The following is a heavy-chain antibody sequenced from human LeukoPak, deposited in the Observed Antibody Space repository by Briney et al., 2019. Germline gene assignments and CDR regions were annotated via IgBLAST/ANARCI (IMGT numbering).Heavy chain of an antibody. V-gene: IGHV1-69*04. CDR3: ARDMDVGFGELVDY. J-gene: IGHJ4*02. Sequence: ASVKVFCKASGGTFTSHAISWVRQAPGQGLEWMGRIIPTLGVATYSQKLQDRVTITADRSTSTAYMELSSLRSEDTAVYYCARDMDVGFGELVDYWGQGTLVILSS. CDR2: IIPTLGVA. CDR1: GGTFTSHA. D-gene: IGHD3-10*01.